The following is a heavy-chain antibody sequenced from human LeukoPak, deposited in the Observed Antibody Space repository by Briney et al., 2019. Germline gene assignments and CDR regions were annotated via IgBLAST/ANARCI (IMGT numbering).Heavy chain of an antibody. J-gene: IGHJ6*02. CDR1: GFTFSSYA. CDR3: AKGSSSSSYYYYYYGMDV. D-gene: IGHD6-6*01. V-gene: IGHV3-23*01. Sequence: GGSLRLSCAASGFTFSSYAMSWVRQAPGKGPEWVSAISGSGGSTYYADSVKGRFTISRDNSKNTLYLQMNSLRAEDTAVYYCAKGSSSSSYYYYYYGMDVWGQGTTVTVSS. CDR2: ISGSGGST.